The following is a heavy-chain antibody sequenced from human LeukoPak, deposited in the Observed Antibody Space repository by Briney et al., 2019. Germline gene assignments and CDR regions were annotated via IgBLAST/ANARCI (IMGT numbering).Heavy chain of an antibody. Sequence: GASVKVSCKASGYTFTTYGITWVRQAPGQGLEWMGWISAYTDNKHYAQNLQDRVTMTTDTSTSTAYMELRSLRSDDTAVYYCARGFLLSAVGTVTYYYYYMDVWGTGTTVTVSS. CDR3: ARGFLLSAVGTVTYYYYYMDV. CDR1: GYTFTTYG. J-gene: IGHJ6*03. V-gene: IGHV1-18*01. CDR2: ISAYTDNK. D-gene: IGHD6-13*01.